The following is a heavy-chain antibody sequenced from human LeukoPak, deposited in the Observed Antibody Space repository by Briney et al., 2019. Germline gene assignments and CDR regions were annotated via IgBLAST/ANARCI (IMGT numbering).Heavy chain of an antibody. J-gene: IGHJ6*03. Sequence: GGPLRLSCAASGFTFNTYAMHWVRQAPGKGLEWVALISYAGNNKFYRDSVKGRFSVSRDNSKSTLQMDNLRLEDTAVYYCARAGSAGLYYYYMDVWGKGTMVTVSS. CDR2: ISYAGNNK. CDR3: ARAGSAGLYYYYMDV. CDR1: GFTFNTYA. V-gene: IGHV3-30-3*01. D-gene: IGHD6-25*01.